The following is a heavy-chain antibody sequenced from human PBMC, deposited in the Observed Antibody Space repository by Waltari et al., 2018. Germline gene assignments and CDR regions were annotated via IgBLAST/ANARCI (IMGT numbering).Heavy chain of an antibody. CDR2: IYYSGST. J-gene: IGHJ5*02. Sequence: QLQLQESGPGLVKPSETLSLTCTVSGGPISSSSYYWGWIRQPPGKGLEWIGSIYYSGSTYYNPSLKSRVTISVDTSKNQFSLKLSSVTAADTAVYYCARERGGWFDPWGQGTLVTVSS. CDR1: GGPISSSSYY. CDR3: ARERGGWFDP. V-gene: IGHV4-39*07. D-gene: IGHD2-15*01.